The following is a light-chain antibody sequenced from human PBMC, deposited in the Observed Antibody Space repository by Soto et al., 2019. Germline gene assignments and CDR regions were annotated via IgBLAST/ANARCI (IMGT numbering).Light chain of an antibody. Sequence: DIQMTQSPSSLSASVGDRVTITCQASQNINNYLNCYQQKPGRAPKLLIYDASNLAAGVPSRFRRSGSGTDFTFTISRLQPEDIATYYCQQYENLPTFGQGTRLEI. CDR1: QNINNY. CDR2: DAS. CDR3: QQYENLPT. V-gene: IGKV1-33*01. J-gene: IGKJ5*01.